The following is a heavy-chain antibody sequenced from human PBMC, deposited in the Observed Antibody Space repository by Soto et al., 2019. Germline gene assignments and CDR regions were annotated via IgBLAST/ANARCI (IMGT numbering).Heavy chain of an antibody. V-gene: IGHV3-33*01. D-gene: IGHD6-19*01. CDR3: ARDRYSSGWYDLDY. J-gene: IGHJ4*02. CDR1: GFTFSSYC. CDR2: IWYDGSDK. Sequence: QVQLVESGGGVVQPGRSLRPSCAASGFTFSSYCMHWVRQAPGKGLEWVAVIWYDGSDKYYADSVKGRFTISRDNSKNTRYLEMNSLRAEDTAVYYCARDRYSSGWYDLDYWGQGTLVTVSS.